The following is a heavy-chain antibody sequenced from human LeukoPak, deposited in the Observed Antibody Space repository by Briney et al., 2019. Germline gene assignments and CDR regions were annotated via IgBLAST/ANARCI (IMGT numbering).Heavy chain of an antibody. V-gene: IGHV1-69*05. J-gene: IGHJ4*02. CDR2: IIPVFGPP. D-gene: IGHD2-8*01. CDR3: ARTNGSHYYFDY. Sequence: ASVKVSCKASGGTFSTNGISWVRQAQGQGLEWMGRIIPVFGPPKYAQKFQGTVTITTDEPTSTAYMELSSLTSVDTAVYYCARTNGSHYYFDYWGQGTLVTVSS. CDR1: GGTFSTNG.